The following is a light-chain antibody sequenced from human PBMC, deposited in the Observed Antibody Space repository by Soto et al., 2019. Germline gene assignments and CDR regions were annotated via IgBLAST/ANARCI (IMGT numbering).Light chain of an antibody. CDR1: QSVSSSY. J-gene: IGKJ2*01. CDR2: GAS. CDR3: QQYNDWPLT. V-gene: IGKV3-15*01. Sequence: EIVMTQSPGTLSLSPGERATLSCRASQSVSSSYLAWYQQKPGQAPRLLIYGASTRATGIPARVSGSGSGTEFTLTISSLQSEDSAVYFCQQYNDWPLTFGQGTKVDIK.